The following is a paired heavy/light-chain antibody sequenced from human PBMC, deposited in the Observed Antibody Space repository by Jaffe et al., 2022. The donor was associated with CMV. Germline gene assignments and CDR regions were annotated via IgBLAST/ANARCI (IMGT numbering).Light chain of an antibody. CDR3: QQSYSKPWT. CDR1: QSVTTT. CDR2: AAS. V-gene: IGKV1-39*01. J-gene: IGKJ1*01. Sequence: DIQMTQSPSSLSASVGDRVTITCRASQSVTTTLNWYQQKPGEAPKLLIYAASRLQSGVPSTFSGSGSGTDFALTISSLQPEDFATYYCQQSYSKPWTFGQGTKVEVK.
Heavy chain of an antibody. V-gene: IGHV3-21*02. Sequence: EVQLVESGGGLVKPGGSLTLSCVASGFPFSTYTINWVRQAPGKGPEWVSSLSSNSYYIYYEESVKGRFTISRDNAGKSVFLQMNSLRAEDTAVYYCARDRGPDPKYGEYVGPLYHYGMDVWGQGTTVTVSS. CDR1: GFPFSTYT. D-gene: IGHD4-17*01. J-gene: IGHJ6*02. CDR2: LSSNSYYI. CDR3: ARDRGPDPKYGEYVGPLYHYGMDV.